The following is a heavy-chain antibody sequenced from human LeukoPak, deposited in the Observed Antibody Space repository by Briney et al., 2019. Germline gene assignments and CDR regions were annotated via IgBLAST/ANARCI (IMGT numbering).Heavy chain of an antibody. D-gene: IGHD5-12*01. CDR1: GGSISNYY. V-gene: IGHV4-59*08. Sequence: SETLSLTCTVSGGSISNYYWSWIRQPPGKGLEWIGYIYYSGSTNYNPSLKSRVTISVDTSKDQFSLKLSSVTAADTAVYYCARRDEYSGWFDPWGQGTLVTVSS. J-gene: IGHJ5*02. CDR2: IYYSGST. CDR3: ARRDEYSGWFDP.